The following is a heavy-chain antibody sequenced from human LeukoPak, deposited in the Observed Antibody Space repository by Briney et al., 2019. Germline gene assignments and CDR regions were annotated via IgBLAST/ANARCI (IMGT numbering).Heavy chain of an antibody. CDR3: TRPYYYDSSGYS. V-gene: IGHV3-73*01. CDR1: GVTFSGSA. J-gene: IGHJ4*02. CDR2: IRSKANSYAT. D-gene: IGHD3-22*01. Sequence: PGGSLRLSCAASGVTFSGSAMHWVRQASGKGREWVGRIRSKANSYATAYAASVKGRFTIARDDSKNTAYLQMNSLKTAETDVYYCTRPYYYDSSGYSWGQGTLVTVSS.